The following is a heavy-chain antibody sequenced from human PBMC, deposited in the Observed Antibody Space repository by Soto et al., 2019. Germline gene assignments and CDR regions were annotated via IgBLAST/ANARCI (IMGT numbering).Heavy chain of an antibody. CDR1: GFTFSSYE. CDR3: ARNNYDSSGHPWCFDY. J-gene: IGHJ4*02. V-gene: IGHV3-48*03. Sequence: VGSLRLSCAASGFTFSSYEMNWVRQAPGKGLEWVSYISSSGSTIYYADSVKGRFTISRDNAKNSLYLQMNSLRAEDTAVYYCARNNYDSSGHPWCFDYWGQGTLVTVSS. D-gene: IGHD3-22*01. CDR2: ISSSGSTI.